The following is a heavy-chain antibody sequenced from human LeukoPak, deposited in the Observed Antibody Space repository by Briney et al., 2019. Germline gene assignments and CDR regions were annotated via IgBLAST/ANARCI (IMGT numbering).Heavy chain of an antibody. CDR3: ARAPDYFYYYFMDV. V-gene: IGHV4-39*07. J-gene: IGHJ6*03. Sequence: SETLSLTCTVSGGSISRSTYYWGWIRQPPGKELEWIGRIYTSGSTNYNPSLKSRVTISLDTSKNQFSLKLSSVTAADTAVYYCARAPDYFYYYFMDVWGKGTTVTVSS. CDR2: IYTSGST. CDR1: GGSISRSTYY.